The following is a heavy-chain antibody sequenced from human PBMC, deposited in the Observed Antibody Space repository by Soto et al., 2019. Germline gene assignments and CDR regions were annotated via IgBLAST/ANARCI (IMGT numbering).Heavy chain of an antibody. CDR2: IIPIFGTA. CDR1: GGTFSSYA. D-gene: IGHD4-17*01. V-gene: IGHV1-69*13. J-gene: IGHJ3*02. CDR3: AREDTVYRAFDI. Sequence: ASVKVSCKASGGTFSSYAISWVRQAPGQGLEWMGGIIPIFGTANYAQKFQGRVTITADESTSTAYMELSSLRSEDTAVYYCAREDTVYRAFDIWGQGTMVTVSS.